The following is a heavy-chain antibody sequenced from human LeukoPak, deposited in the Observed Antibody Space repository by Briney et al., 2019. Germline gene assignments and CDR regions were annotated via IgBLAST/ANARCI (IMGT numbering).Heavy chain of an antibody. V-gene: IGHV1-2*02. CDR2: INPNSGGT. J-gene: IGHJ4*02. CDR3: ASGRSSSSVHDY. CDR1: GYTFTDYY. D-gene: IGHD6-6*01. Sequence: ASVKVSSKASGYTFTDYYMHWVRQAPGQEIEWMGWINPNSGGTNYAQKFQGRVTMTRDTSISTAYMELSRLRSDDTAVYYCASGRSSSSVHDYWGQGTLVTVSS.